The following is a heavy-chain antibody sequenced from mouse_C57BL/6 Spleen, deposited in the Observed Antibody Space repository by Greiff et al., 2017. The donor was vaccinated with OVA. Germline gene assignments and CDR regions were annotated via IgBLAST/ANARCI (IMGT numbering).Heavy chain of an antibody. CDR3: ERRTYYGSSFYWYFDV. CDR1: GFTFSDYG. Sequence: EVKLMESGGGLVKPGGSLKLSCAASGFTFSDYGMHWVRQAPEKGLEWVAYISSGSSTIYYADTVKGRFTISRDNAKNTLFLQMTSLRSEDTAMYYCERRTYYGSSFYWYFDVWGTGTTVTVSS. D-gene: IGHD1-1*01. J-gene: IGHJ1*03. CDR2: ISSGSSTI. V-gene: IGHV5-17*01.